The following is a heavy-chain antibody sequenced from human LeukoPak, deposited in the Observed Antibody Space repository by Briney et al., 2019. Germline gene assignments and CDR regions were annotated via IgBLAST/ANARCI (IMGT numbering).Heavy chain of an antibody. Sequence: GGSLRLSCEASGFTFSSYWMHWVRQVPGEGLVWVSRINSDGSSTTYADSVKGRFTISRDNAKNTLNLQMNSLRVEDTAVYYCAGEGRVTGYDFDYWGQGTLVTVSS. CDR2: INSDGSST. CDR1: GFTFSSYW. V-gene: IGHV3-74*03. J-gene: IGHJ4*02. D-gene: IGHD5-12*01. CDR3: AGEGRVTGYDFDY.